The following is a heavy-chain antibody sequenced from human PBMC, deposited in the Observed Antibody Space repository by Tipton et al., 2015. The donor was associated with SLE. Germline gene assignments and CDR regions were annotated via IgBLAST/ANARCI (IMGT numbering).Heavy chain of an antibody. V-gene: IGHV4-61*09. CDR1: GGSIISGSNY. D-gene: IGHD1-26*01. Sequence: TLSLTCTVSGGSIISGSNYWNWIRQSAGKGLEWIGHIYFIGSTNYNPSLKSRATISLDTSKNQFSLQLSSVTAADTAVYYCARDFWSQIVGAGGAFHIWGQGTMVTVSA. CDR3: ARDFWSQIVGAGGAFHI. J-gene: IGHJ3*02. CDR2: IYFIGST.